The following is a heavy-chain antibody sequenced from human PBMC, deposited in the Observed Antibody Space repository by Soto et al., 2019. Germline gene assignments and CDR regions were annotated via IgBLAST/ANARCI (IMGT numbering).Heavy chain of an antibody. Sequence: EVQLLESGGGLVQPGGSLRLSCAASGFTFSSYAMSWVRQAPGKGLEWVSAISGSGGSTYYADSVKGRFTISRDNSKNTLYLQMTSLRAEDTAVYYCAMYDFWSGSHHPRPDYWGQGTLVTVSS. D-gene: IGHD3-3*01. CDR1: GFTFSSYA. V-gene: IGHV3-23*01. CDR2: ISGSGGST. CDR3: AMYDFWSGSHHPRPDY. J-gene: IGHJ4*02.